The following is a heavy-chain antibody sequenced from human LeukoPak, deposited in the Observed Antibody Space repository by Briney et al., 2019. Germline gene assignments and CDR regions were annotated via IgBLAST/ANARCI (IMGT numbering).Heavy chain of an antibody. J-gene: IGHJ6*02. CDR3: ARDFADILTGYYTFAMDG. CDR1: GGSTNSYY. CDR2: IYTSGST. Sequence: SQTLSPTCTVSGGSTNSYYWTWIRQPAGPGLEWIGRIYTSGSTNYNPSLKSRVTMSVDRSKKQFSLRLSSVTAAHTAVNYGARDFADILTGYYTFAMDGWGQGTTVTVSS. V-gene: IGHV4-4*07. D-gene: IGHD3-9*01.